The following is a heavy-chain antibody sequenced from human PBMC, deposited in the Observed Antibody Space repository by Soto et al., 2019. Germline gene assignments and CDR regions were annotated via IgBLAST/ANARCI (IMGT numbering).Heavy chain of an antibody. Sequence: SVKVSCKASGGTFSSYAISWVRQAPGQGLEWMGGIIPIFGTANYAQKFQGRVTITADKSTSTAYMELSSLRSEDTAVYYCASGSRHYYDKVYFDYWGQGTLVTVSS. J-gene: IGHJ4*02. CDR2: IIPIFGTA. D-gene: IGHD3-22*01. CDR3: ASGSRHYYDKVYFDY. V-gene: IGHV1-69*06. CDR1: GGTFSSYA.